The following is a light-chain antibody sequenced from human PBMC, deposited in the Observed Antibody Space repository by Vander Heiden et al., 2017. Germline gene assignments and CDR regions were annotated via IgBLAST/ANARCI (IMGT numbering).Light chain of an antibody. Sequence: DIQMTQSPSFLSASVGDRVTITCRASQSISSYLNWDQQKPGKAPKLLIYAASSLQSGVQSRFSGSGSGTDFTLTSSRLQTEDFATYYSQGSYSNPFGGGTKVEIK. CDR3: QGSYSNP. V-gene: IGKV1-39*02. CDR2: AAS. J-gene: IGKJ4*01. CDR1: QSISSY.